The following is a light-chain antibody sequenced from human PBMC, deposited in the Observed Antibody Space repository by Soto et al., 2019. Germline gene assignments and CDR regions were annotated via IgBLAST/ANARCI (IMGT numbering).Light chain of an antibody. CDR2: GAS. CDR3: QQYNKWPPWT. V-gene: IGKV3-15*01. J-gene: IGKJ1*01. Sequence: EIVMTQSAATLSVSPGERATLSWRASQSVSSNLAWYQHKPLQAPRLLIYGASTRATGIPARFSGSGSATEFTPTISSLQSQDFAVYFCQQYNKWPPWTFGQGTKVDIK. CDR1: QSVSSN.